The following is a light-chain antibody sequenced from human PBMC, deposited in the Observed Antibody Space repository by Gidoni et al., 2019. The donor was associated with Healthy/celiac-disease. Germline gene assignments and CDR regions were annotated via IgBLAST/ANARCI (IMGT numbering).Light chain of an antibody. CDR1: QDISNY. CDR3: QQYDNFPPT. V-gene: IGKV1-33*01. Sequence: EIQMTHSPSSRSASVGDRDTITCQASQDISNYLNWYHHKPGKAPKLLIYDASNLETGVPSRFSGSGSGTDFTFTISSLQPEDIATYYCQQYDNFPPTFGTGTKVDIK. J-gene: IGKJ3*01. CDR2: DAS.